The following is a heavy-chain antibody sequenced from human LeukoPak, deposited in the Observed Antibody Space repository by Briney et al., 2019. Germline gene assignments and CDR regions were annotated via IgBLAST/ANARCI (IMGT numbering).Heavy chain of an antibody. CDR3: ARDPVAAAGSMMHAFDI. V-gene: IGHV4-39*07. Sequence: PSETLSLTCTVSGGSISSSSYYWGWIRQPPGKGLEWIGYIYHSGSTYYNPSLKSRVTISVDRSKNQFSLKLSSVTAADTAVYYCARDPVAAAGSMMHAFDIWGQGTMVTVSS. CDR2: IYHSGST. CDR1: GGSISSSSYY. J-gene: IGHJ3*02. D-gene: IGHD6-13*01.